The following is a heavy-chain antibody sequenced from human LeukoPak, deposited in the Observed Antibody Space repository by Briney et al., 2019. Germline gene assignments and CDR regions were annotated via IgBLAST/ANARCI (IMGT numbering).Heavy chain of an antibody. CDR3: ARDPYYYDSSGYYGGPTDDY. V-gene: IGHV4-34*01. J-gene: IGHJ4*02. CDR2: INHSGST. D-gene: IGHD3-22*01. Sequence: PSETLSLTCAVYGGSFSGYYWSWIRQPQGKGLEWIGEINHSGSTNYNPSLKSRVTISVDTSKNQFSLKLSSVTAADTAVYYCARDPYYYDSSGYYGGPTDDYWGQGTLVTVSS. CDR1: GGSFSGYY.